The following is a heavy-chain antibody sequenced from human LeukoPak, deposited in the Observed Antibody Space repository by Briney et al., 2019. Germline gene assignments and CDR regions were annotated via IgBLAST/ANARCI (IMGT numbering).Heavy chain of an antibody. CDR1: GFNFRDYY. J-gene: IGHJ4*02. CDR2: SSSSGSTI. D-gene: IGHD3-22*01. V-gene: IGHV3-11*01. Sequence: GGSLRLSCVASGFNFRDYYMGWIRQAPGKGLEWVSYSSSSGSTIYYAASVKGRFTISRDNAKNSLYLQMNSLRTEDTAVYSCARYYYVSSGYYYFDYWGQGTLVTVSS. CDR3: ARYYYVSSGYYYFDY.